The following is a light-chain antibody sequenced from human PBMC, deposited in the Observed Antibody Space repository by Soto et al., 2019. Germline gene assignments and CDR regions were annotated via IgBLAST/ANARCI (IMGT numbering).Light chain of an antibody. CDR2: ASS. Sequence: DIQMTQSPSSLSASVGDRVTITCRPSQSISSNLNWYQQKPGKAPNLLIYASSTLQSGVPSRFSGSGSGTDFTLTISSLQPEDFATYYCQQTDNIPITFGQGTRLEIK. J-gene: IGKJ5*01. V-gene: IGKV1-39*01. CDR1: QSISSN. CDR3: QQTDNIPIT.